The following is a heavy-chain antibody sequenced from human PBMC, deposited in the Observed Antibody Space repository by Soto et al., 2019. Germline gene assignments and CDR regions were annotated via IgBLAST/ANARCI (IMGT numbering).Heavy chain of an antibody. CDR1: GGNFSSYA. CDR3: ARGVERDDYSYDAFDI. D-gene: IGHD4-4*01. V-gene: IGHV1-69*01. J-gene: IGHJ3*02. CDR2: IIPIFGTA. Sequence: GPSVLVSCTASGGNFSSYAISWMREAPGLGLEWMGGIIPIFGTANYAQKFQGRVTITADESTSTAYMELSSLRSEDTAVYYCARGVERDDYSYDAFDIWGQGTMVTV.